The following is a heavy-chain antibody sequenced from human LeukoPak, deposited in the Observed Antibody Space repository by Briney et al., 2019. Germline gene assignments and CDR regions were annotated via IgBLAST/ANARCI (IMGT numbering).Heavy chain of an antibody. Sequence: GGSLRLSCTASGFTFGDYAMSWVRQAPGKGLEWVGFIRSKAYGGATEYAASVKGRFTISRDDSKSIAYLQMNSLKTEDTAVYYCTASGSYDYWGQGTLVTVSS. J-gene: IGHJ4*02. CDR3: TASGSYDY. V-gene: IGHV3-49*04. D-gene: IGHD1-26*01. CDR2: IRSKAYGGAT. CDR1: GFTFGDYA.